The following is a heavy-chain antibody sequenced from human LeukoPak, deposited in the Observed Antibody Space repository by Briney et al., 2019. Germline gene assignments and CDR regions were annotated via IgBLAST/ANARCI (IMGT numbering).Heavy chain of an antibody. J-gene: IGHJ5*02. CDR3: ARGGNKWELDNWFDP. CDR2: IFHSGSA. Sequence: SWTLSLTCAVSGGSISSSNWWSWVRQPPGKRLESIGKIFHSGSANYNPSLKSRVTISVDKSKNQFFLKLNSVTAADTAVYYCARGGNKWELDNWFDPWGQGTLVTVSS. V-gene: IGHV4-4*02. CDR1: GGSISSSNW. D-gene: IGHD1-26*01.